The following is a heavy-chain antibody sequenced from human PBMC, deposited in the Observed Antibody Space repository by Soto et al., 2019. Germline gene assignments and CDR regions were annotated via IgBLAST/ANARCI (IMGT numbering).Heavy chain of an antibody. V-gene: IGHV1-18*01. CDR2: ISAYNGNT. CDR3: ARDHYYDSSGYYYFGY. Sequence: ASVKVSCKASGYTFTSYGISWVRQAPGQGLEWMGWISAYNGNTNYAQKLQGRVTMTTDTSTSTAYMELRSLRSDDTAVYYCARDHYYDSSGYYYFGYWGQGTLVTVSS. J-gene: IGHJ4*02. CDR1: GYTFTSYG. D-gene: IGHD3-22*01.